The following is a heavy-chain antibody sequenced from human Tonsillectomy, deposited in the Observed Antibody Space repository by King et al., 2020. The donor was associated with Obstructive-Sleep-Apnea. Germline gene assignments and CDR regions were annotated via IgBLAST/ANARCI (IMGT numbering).Heavy chain of an antibody. D-gene: IGHD1-26*01. V-gene: IGHV4-59*08. CDR2: IYYSGST. Sequence: QLQESGPGLVKPSETLSLTCTVSGGSISSYYWSCIRQPPGKGLEWIGDIYYSGSTNYNPSLKSRVTISVDTSKNQFSLKLSSVTAADTAVYYCARSSGSYGVDYWGQGTLVTVSS. CDR1: GGSISSYY. CDR3: ARSSGSYGVDY. J-gene: IGHJ4*02.